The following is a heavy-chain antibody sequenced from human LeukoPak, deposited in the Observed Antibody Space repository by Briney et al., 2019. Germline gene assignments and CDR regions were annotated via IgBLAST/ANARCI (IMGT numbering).Heavy chain of an antibody. CDR3: ARGDLHYYDSTRRGFDI. D-gene: IGHD3-10*01. CDR1: GFTFSSYA. Sequence: PGGSLRLSCAASGFTFSSYAMHWVRQTPGKGLEWVAVMSYDGSNKYYADSVKGRFTISRDNSKNTLYLQMNSLRAEDTALYYCARGDLHYYDSTRRGFDIWGQGTMVTVSS. V-gene: IGHV3-30*04. CDR2: MSYDGSNK. J-gene: IGHJ3*02.